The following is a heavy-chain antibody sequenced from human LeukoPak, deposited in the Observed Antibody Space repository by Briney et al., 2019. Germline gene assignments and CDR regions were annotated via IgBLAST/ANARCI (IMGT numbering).Heavy chain of an antibody. Sequence: ASVKVSCKASGYTFTSYYMHWVRQAPGQGLEWMGIINPSGGSTSYPQKFQGRVTMTRDTSTSTVYMELSSLRSEDTAVYYCARNTYYYGSGSYLCYMDVWGKGTTVTISS. CDR3: ARNTYYYGSGSYLCYMDV. CDR1: GYTFTSYY. V-gene: IGHV1-46*01. CDR2: INPSGGST. J-gene: IGHJ6*03. D-gene: IGHD3-10*01.